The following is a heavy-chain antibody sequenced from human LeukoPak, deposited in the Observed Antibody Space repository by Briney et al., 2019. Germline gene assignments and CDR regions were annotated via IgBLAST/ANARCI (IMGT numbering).Heavy chain of an antibody. J-gene: IGHJ1*01. D-gene: IGHD3-3*01. V-gene: IGHV3-23*01. Sequence: PGGSLRLSCAASGFTFSSYAMSWVRQAPGKGLEWVSAISGSGGSTYYADSVKGRFTISRDNSKNTLYLQMNSLRAEDTAVYYCAKGNDSWSGYLKAEYFQHWGQGTLVTVSS. CDR1: GFTFSSYA. CDR3: AKGNDSWSGYLKAEYFQH. CDR2: ISGSGGST.